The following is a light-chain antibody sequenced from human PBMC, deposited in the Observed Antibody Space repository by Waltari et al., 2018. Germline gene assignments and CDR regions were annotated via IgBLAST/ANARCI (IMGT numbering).Light chain of an antibody. CDR3: QTWDTGVV. CDR2: LSSDGSH. J-gene: IGLJ2*01. V-gene: IGLV4-69*01. CDR1: SGHSSYA. Sequence: QLVLTQPPSASASLGASVRLTCTLTSGHSSYAIAWHQQRPEKGPRYLMRLSSDGSHTKGDGFPDRFSGSSSGAERYLSISSLQSEDEADYYCQTWDTGVVFGGGTKLTVL.